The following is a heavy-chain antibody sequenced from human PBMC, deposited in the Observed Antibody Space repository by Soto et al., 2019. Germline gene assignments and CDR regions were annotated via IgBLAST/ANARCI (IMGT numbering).Heavy chain of an antibody. J-gene: IGHJ5*02. V-gene: IGHV4-4*07. CDR2: IYSSGST. D-gene: IGHD6-13*01. CDR1: GGSIISYY. Sequence: SETLSLTCSVSGGSIISYYCIWIRHPSGKGLEWIGRIYSSGSTKYNPSLKSRVIMSVDTSKNQFSLKLYSVTAADTAVYYCARTLEAAGTENWFDPWGQGTLVTVSS. CDR3: ARTLEAAGTENWFDP.